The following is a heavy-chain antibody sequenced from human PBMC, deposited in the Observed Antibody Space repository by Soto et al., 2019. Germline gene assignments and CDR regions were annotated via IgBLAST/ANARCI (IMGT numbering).Heavy chain of an antibody. CDR3: ARAPPARLYYGMDV. CDR1: GFTFSIYD. Sequence: GGSLRLSYAASGFTFSIYDMHWVRQATGKGLEWVSAIGTAGDTYYPGSVKGRFTISRENAKNSLCLQMNSLRAGDTAVYYCARAPPARLYYGMDVWGQGTTVTVSS. J-gene: IGHJ6*02. V-gene: IGHV3-13*01. CDR2: IGTAGDT.